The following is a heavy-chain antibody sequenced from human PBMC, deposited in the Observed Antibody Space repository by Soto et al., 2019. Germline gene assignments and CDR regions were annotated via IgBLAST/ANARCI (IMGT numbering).Heavy chain of an antibody. J-gene: IGHJ6*02. V-gene: IGHV4-31*03. CDR1: GGSISSGAHF. Sequence: QVQLQESGPGLVRPSQTLSLTCTVSGGSISSGAHFCTWIRQHSGKGLEWIGYIHYSGTTYYNPSLKSRVTISVDTSKNQLSLKLSSVTAADTAVYYCARGSPYYGLDVWGQGTTVIVSS. D-gene: IGHD2-15*01. CDR2: IHYSGTT. CDR3: ARGSPYYGLDV.